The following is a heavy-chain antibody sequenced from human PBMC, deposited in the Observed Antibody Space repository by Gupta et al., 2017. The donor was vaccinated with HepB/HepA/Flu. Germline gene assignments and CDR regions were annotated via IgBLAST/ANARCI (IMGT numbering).Heavy chain of an antibody. D-gene: IGHD3-10*01. CDR1: GFTIRDYG. V-gene: IGHV3-30*18. Sequence: QGHLVESGGGVVQPGTSLRLSCAASGFTIRDYGKHLVRQATGKGREWVTIISHDGINKSYADSVKGRFNIARDNSDNTLYLQMNSLRAEDTAVYYCAKETYGSGSYPLEYWGQGTLVTVSS. CDR3: AKETYGSGSYPLEY. J-gene: IGHJ4*02. CDR2: ISHDGINK.